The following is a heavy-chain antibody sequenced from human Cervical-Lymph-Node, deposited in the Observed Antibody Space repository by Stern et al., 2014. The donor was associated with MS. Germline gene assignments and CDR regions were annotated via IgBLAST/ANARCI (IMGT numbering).Heavy chain of an antibody. CDR2: IWYDGSQK. Sequence: QVQLVQSGGGVVQPGGSQRLSCTASGFTFEDYAMEWVRQVPGKGLEWVAMIWYDGSQKYYGDSVRGRFSVSRENSRNTLYLQMKSLSLEDTAVYYCARKIPDYYYYAMDVWGQGTTVTVSS. J-gene: IGHJ6*02. V-gene: IGHV3-33*01. CDR1: GFTFEDYA. D-gene: IGHD2-2*02. CDR3: ARKIPDYYYYAMDV.